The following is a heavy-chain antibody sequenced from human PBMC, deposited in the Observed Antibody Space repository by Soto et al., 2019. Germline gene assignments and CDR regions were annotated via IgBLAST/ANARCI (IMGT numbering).Heavy chain of an antibody. CDR1: GESISSSSYY. CDR3: ARQRTTVVTQAYFDH. D-gene: IGHD2-21*02. V-gene: IGHV4-39*01. J-gene: IGHJ4*02. CDR2: IYYSGRT. Sequence: SETLSLTCIVSGESISSSSYYWGWIRQPPGKGLEWIRSIYYSGRTYYNPSFKSRVTISIDTSKNQFSLKLSSVTATDTAVYYCARQRTTVVTQAYFDHWGQGALVTVSS.